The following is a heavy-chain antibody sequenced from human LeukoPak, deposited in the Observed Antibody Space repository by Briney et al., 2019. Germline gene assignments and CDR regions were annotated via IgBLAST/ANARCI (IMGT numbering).Heavy chain of an antibody. D-gene: IGHD3-10*01. CDR2: ISYDGSNK. CDR1: GFTFSSFA. V-gene: IGHV3-30-3*01. J-gene: IGHJ4*02. CDR3: ARYYYYGSGSFDY. Sequence: GGSLRLSCAVSGFTFSSFAMSWVRQAPGKGLEWVAVISYDGSNKNYADSVKGRFTISRDNSKNMLYLQMNSLRAEDTAVYYCARYYYYGSGSFDYWGQGTLVTVSS.